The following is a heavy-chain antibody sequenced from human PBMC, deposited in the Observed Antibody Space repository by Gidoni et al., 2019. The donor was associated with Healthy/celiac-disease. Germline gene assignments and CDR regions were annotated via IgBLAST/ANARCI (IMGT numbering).Heavy chain of an antibody. CDR2: IYTSGST. Sequence: QVQLQESGPGLVKPSQTLSLTCTVSGGSISSGSYYWSWIRQPAGKGLEWIGRIYTSGSTNYNPSLKSRVTISVDTSKNQFSLKLSSVTAADTAVYYCARVPSSSWIYWYFDLWGRGTLVTVSS. V-gene: IGHV4-61*02. CDR3: ARVPSSSWIYWYFDL. D-gene: IGHD6-13*01. CDR1: GGSISSGSYY. J-gene: IGHJ2*01.